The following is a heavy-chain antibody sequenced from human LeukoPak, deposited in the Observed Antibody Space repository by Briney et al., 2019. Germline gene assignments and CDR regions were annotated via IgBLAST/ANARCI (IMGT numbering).Heavy chain of an antibody. Sequence: PSETLSLTCAVYGGSFSGYYWSWIRQPPGKGLEWIGEINHSGSTNYNPSLKSRVTISVDTSKNQFSLKLSSVTAADMAVYYCARMWLPLYYFDYWGQGTLVTVSS. D-gene: IGHD6-19*01. CDR1: GGSFSGYY. J-gene: IGHJ4*02. V-gene: IGHV4-34*01. CDR3: ARMWLPLYYFDY. CDR2: INHSGST.